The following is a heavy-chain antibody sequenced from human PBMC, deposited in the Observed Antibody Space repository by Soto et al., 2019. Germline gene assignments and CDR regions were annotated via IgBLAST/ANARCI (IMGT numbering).Heavy chain of an antibody. D-gene: IGHD2-15*01. J-gene: IGHJ5*02. CDR2: ISAYNGNT. Sequence: QVQLVQSGAEVKKPGASVKVSCKASGYTFTSYGISWVRQAPGQGLEWMGWISAYNGNTNYAQKLHGRVTMTTDTSTSTAYMELRSLRSDDTAVYYCAVSIVVVVAATSYNWFDPWGQGTLVTVSS. CDR3: AVSIVVVVAATSYNWFDP. V-gene: IGHV1-18*01. CDR1: GYTFTSYG.